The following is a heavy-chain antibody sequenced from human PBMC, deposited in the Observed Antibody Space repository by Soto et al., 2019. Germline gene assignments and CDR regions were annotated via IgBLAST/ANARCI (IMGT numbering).Heavy chain of an antibody. CDR3: AKVYFFGSGIYRGNAGTGPKLGPWEY. CDR1: GFTFSSYA. CDR2: ISGSGGST. Sequence: PGGSLRLSCAASGFTFSSYAMGWVRQAPGKGLEWVSAISGSGGSTYYADSVKGRFTISRDNSKNTLYLQMNSLRAEDTAIYYWAKVYFFGSGIYRGNAGTGPKLGPWEYWGKGSLDPVFS. J-gene: IGHJ4*02. V-gene: IGHV3-23*01. D-gene: IGHD3-10*01.